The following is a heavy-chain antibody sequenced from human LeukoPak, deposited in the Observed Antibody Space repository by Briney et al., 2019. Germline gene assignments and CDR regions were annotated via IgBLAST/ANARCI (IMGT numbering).Heavy chain of an antibody. D-gene: IGHD3-10*01. V-gene: IGHV4-34*01. CDR2: INHSGSA. CDR1: GGSFSGAY. CDR3: ARGPTAVRGVIRFYYYLDV. Sequence: SETLSLTFAVYGGSFSGAYWSWIRQAPGKGLEWIGEINHSGSANYNPSLKSRATISVDTSKNQFSLKLTSVTAADTAVYYCARGPTAVRGVIRFYYYLDVWGKGTTVTVSS. J-gene: IGHJ6*03.